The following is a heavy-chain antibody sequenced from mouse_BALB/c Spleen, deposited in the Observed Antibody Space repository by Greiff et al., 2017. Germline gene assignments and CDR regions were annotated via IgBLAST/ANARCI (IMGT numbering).Heavy chain of an antibody. J-gene: IGHJ1*01. CDR1: GFTFSSYA. V-gene: IGHV5-6-5*01. Sequence: EVKVVESGGGLVKPGGSLKLSCAASGFTFSSYAMSWVRQTPEKRLEWVASISSGGSTYYPDSVKGRFTISRDNARNILYLQMSSLRSEDTAMYYCARTVTTVVANWYFDVWGAGTTVTVSS. CDR2: ISSGGST. D-gene: IGHD1-1*01. CDR3: ARTVTTVVANWYFDV.